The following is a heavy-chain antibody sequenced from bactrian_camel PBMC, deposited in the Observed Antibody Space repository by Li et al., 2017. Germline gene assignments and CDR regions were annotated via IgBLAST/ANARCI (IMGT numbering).Heavy chain of an antibody. V-gene: IGHV3S28*01. D-gene: IGHD1*01. CDR1: GFRFSSYY. CDR3: AAGAGFCSLGRRASAYTY. Sequence: QLVESGGTPVQPGRSLRLSCAASGFRFSSYYMSWVRQAPGKEREGVASLYTGGGVTLYADSVKGRFTISRDNAKNTLYLQMNSLKPEDTAMYYCAAGAGFCSLGRRASAYTYWGQGTQVTVS. CDR2: LYTGGGVT. J-gene: IGHJ4*01.